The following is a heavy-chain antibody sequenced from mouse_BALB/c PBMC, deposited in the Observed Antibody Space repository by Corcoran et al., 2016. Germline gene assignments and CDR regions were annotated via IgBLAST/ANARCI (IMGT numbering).Heavy chain of an antibody. CDR3: ARWAYYGYVFYD. V-gene: IGHV9-3*02. CDR1: GYTFTNYG. Sequence: QIQLVQSGPELKKPGETVKISCKASGYTFTNYGMNWVKQVPGKGLKWMGWINTNTGEPTYAEEFKGLFALSLETSASTAYLKINKRKNEDTATYFCARWAYYGYVFYDWGQGTTLTVSS. J-gene: IGHJ2*01. CDR2: INTNTGEP. D-gene: IGHD1-2*01.